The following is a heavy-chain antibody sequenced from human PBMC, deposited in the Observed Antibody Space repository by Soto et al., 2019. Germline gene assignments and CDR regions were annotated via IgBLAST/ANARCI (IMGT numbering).Heavy chain of an antibody. D-gene: IGHD2-15*01. CDR2: IYPGDSDT. CDR3: ARRYLPGYCSGGSCPNWFDP. CDR1: GYSFTSYW. V-gene: IGHV5-51*01. J-gene: IGHJ5*02. Sequence: PGESLKISCKGSGYSFTSYWIGWVRQMPGKGLEWMGIIYPGDSDTRYSPSFQGQVTISADKSISTAYLQWSSLKASDTAMYYCARRYLPGYCSGGSCPNWFDPWCQGTLVTVPS.